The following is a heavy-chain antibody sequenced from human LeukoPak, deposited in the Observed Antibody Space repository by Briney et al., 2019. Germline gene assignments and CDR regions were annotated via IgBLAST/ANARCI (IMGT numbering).Heavy chain of an antibody. D-gene: IGHD6-13*01. V-gene: IGHV1-2*02. J-gene: IGHJ5*02. Sequence: GASVKVSYKASGYTFTGYYMHWVRQAPGQGLEWMGWINPNSGGTNYAQKFQGRVTMTRDTSISTAYMELSRLRSDDTAVYYCARAVAAAGTSIWFDPWGQGTLVTVSS. CDR3: ARAVAAAGTSIWFDP. CDR2: INPNSGGT. CDR1: GYTFTGYY.